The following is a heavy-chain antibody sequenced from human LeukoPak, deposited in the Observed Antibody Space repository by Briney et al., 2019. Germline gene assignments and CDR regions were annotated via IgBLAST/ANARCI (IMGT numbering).Heavy chain of an antibody. J-gene: IGHJ4*02. CDR1: GYTFTGYF. V-gene: IGHV1-2*02. Sequence: ASVKVSCKASGYTFTGYFMHWVRQAPGQGLEWMGWINPNSGGTNYAQKFQGRVTMTRDTSISTAYMELSRLRSDDTAVYYCARDQGGSQYYFDYWGQGTLVTVSS. CDR3: ARDQGGSQYYFDY. CDR2: INPNSGGT. D-gene: IGHD1-26*01.